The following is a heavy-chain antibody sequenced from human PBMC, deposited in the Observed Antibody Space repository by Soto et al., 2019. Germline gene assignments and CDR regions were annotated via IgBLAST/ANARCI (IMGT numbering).Heavy chain of an antibody. CDR3: ERFMGNSWLAS. D-gene: IGHD3-10*01. CDR1: GDSVSSNSVV. J-gene: IGHJ5*01. Sequence: SQTLSLTCAISGDSVSSNSVVWNWIRQSPSGGLEWLGRTYYRSRWYSEYAISVQSRITVNADTSKSQVSLQLDSVTPDDTAVYFWERFMGNSWLASGGQGTLVTVS. V-gene: IGHV6-1*01. CDR2: TYYRSRWYS.